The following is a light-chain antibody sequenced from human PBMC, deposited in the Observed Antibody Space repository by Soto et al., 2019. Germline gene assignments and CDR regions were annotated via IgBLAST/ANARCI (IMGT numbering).Light chain of an antibody. J-gene: IGLJ2*01. CDR2: DVT. CDR3: SSYAGSNNLV. V-gene: IGLV2-11*01. Sequence: QSALTQPRSVSGSPGQSVPISCTGTISDVAGYNYVSWYQHHPGKAPKLLISDVTKRPSWVPDRFSGSKSGSTASLTISELQAEDEVDYYCSSYAGSNNLVFGGGTKVTVL. CDR1: ISDVAGYNY.